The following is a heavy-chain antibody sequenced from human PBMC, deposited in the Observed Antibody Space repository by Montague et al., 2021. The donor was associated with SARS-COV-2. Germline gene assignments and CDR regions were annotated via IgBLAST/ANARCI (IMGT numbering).Heavy chain of an antibody. Sequence: SETLSLTCTVSGGSISSSSYYWGWIRQPPGKGLEWIGSIYYSGSTYYNPSLKSRVTISVDTSKNQVSLKLSSVTAADTAVYYCARRERLLWFGELFFAFDIWGQGTMVTVSS. CDR3: ARRERLLWFGELFFAFDI. D-gene: IGHD3-10*01. CDR2: IYYSGST. J-gene: IGHJ3*02. CDR1: GGSISSSSYY. V-gene: IGHV4-39*01.